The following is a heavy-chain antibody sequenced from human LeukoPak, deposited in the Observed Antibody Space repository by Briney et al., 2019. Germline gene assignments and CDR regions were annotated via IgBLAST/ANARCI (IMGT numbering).Heavy chain of an antibody. J-gene: IGHJ4*02. CDR2: IYYSGST. Sequence: SETLSLTCTVSGGSISSSSYYWGWIRQPPGKGLEWIGSIYYSGSTYNNPSLKSRVTISVDTSKNQFSLKLSSVTAADTAVYYCARDHMQLLMYYFDYWGQGTLVTVSS. D-gene: IGHD6-6*01. CDR3: ARDHMQLLMYYFDY. CDR1: GGSISSSSYY. V-gene: IGHV4-39*07.